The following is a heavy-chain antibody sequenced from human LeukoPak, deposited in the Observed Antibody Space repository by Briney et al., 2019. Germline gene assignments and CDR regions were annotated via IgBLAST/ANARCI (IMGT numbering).Heavy chain of an antibody. Sequence: GASVKVSCKASGGTFSSYAISWVRQAPGQGLEWMGGIIPIFGTANYAQKFQGRVTITADESTSTAYMELSSLRSEDTGVYYCARGGSVGDGYNFGYWGQGTLVTVSS. D-gene: IGHD5-24*01. CDR1: GGTFSSYA. J-gene: IGHJ4*02. CDR3: ARGGSVGDGYNFGY. CDR2: IIPIFGTA. V-gene: IGHV1-69*01.